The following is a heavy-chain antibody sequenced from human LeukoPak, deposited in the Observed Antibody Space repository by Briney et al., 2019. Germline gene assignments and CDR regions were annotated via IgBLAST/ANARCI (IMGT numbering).Heavy chain of an antibody. Sequence: PGGSLRLSCAASGFTFSSYWMSWVRQAPGKGLEWVANIKQDGSEKYYVDSVKGRFTISRDNAKNSLYLQMNSLRAEDTAVYYCARWGSSGWYYSSYYYYGMDVWGQGTTVTVSS. D-gene: IGHD6-19*01. J-gene: IGHJ6*02. CDR3: ARWGSSGWYYSSYYYYGMDV. CDR1: GFTFSSYW. V-gene: IGHV3-7*01. CDR2: IKQDGSEK.